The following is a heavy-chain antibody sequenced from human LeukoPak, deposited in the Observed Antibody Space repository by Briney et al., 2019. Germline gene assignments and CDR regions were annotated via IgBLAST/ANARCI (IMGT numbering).Heavy chain of an antibody. CDR2: ISGSGSDL. CDR1: GFSFSDYY. V-gene: IGHV3-11*01. CDR3: ARSIGYYYTVDV. Sequence: GGSLRLPCVACGFSFSDYYMSWIRQAPGRGLEWISYISGSGSDLYYADSVKGRFTISRDNANNSLYLQMNSLRAEDTAVYYCARSIGYYYTVDVWGQGTTVTVSS. J-gene: IGHJ6*02. D-gene: IGHD3-22*01.